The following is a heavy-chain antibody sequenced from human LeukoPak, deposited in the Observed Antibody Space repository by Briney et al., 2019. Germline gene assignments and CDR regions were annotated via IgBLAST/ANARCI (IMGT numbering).Heavy chain of an antibody. CDR3: TLTPCGGDCFAFDI. J-gene: IGHJ3*02. Sequence: GGSLRLSCTASGFTFGDYAMSWVRQAPGKGLEWVGFIRSKAYGGTTEYAASVKGRFTISRDDSKSIAYLQMNSLKTEDTAVYYCTLTPCGGDCFAFDIWGQGTMVTVSS. CDR2: IRSKAYGGTT. D-gene: IGHD2-21*01. V-gene: IGHV3-49*04. CDR1: GFTFGDYA.